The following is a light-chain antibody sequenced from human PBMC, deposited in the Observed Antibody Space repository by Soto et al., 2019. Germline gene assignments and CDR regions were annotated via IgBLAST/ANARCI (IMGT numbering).Light chain of an antibody. CDR2: EVS. Sequence: QSALTQPASMSGSPGQSIAISCSGTSGDVGSYNLVSWYQQHPGKAPKLMIYEVSKRPSGVSNRFSGSKSGNTASLTISGLQPEDEADYYCCSYAGSSTVVFGGGTKLTVL. J-gene: IGLJ2*01. CDR1: SGDVGSYNL. CDR3: CSYAGSSTVV. V-gene: IGLV2-23*02.